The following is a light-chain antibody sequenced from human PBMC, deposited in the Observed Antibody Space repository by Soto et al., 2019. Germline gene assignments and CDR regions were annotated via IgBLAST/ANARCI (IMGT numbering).Light chain of an antibody. Sequence: ETVMTQSPATLSVSPGERATLSCRASQSVFSSLAWYQHKPGQAPRLLIYGAATRATGIPARFSGSGSGTEFTLTISSLQSDDIGVYYCQQYHNWPAFGQGTKGEIK. CDR2: GAA. CDR1: QSVFSS. V-gene: IGKV3-15*01. J-gene: IGKJ1*01. CDR3: QQYHNWPA.